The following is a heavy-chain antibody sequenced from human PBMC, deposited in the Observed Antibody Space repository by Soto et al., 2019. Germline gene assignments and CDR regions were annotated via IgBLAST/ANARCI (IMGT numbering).Heavy chain of an antibody. CDR1: GYTFTSYG. Sequence: QVQRVQSGAEVKKPGASVKVSCKASGYTFTSYGISWVRQAPGQGLEWMGWISAYNGNTNYAQKLQGRVTMTTDTSTSTAYMELRSLRSDDTAVYYCARVSVSYYYGSGSYYFDYWGQGTLVTVSS. V-gene: IGHV1-18*01. CDR2: ISAYNGNT. CDR3: ARVSVSYYYGSGSYYFDY. D-gene: IGHD3-10*01. J-gene: IGHJ4*02.